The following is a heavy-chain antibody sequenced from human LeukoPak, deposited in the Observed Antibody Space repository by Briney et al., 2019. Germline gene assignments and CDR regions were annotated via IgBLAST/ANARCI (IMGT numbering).Heavy chain of an antibody. CDR2: ISSSSSYI. Sequence: GGSLRLSCAASGFTFSDYYMSWIRQAPGKGLEWVSSISSSSSYIYYADSVKGRFTISRDNAKNSLYLQMNSLRAEDTAVYYCARGGSSMHYYMDVWGKGTTVTVSS. D-gene: IGHD2-8*01. V-gene: IGHV3-11*06. J-gene: IGHJ6*03. CDR3: ARGGSSMHYYMDV. CDR1: GFTFSDYY.